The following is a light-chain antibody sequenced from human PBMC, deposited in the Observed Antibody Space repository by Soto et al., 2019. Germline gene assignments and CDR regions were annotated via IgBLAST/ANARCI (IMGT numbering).Light chain of an antibody. CDR2: DVS. J-gene: IGKJ3*01. Sequence: EIVLTQSPATLSLSPGERATLSCRASQSVDNYLAWYQQKPGQAPRLLIYDVSNRATGTPARFSGSGSGTDFTLSISSLEPEHFAVYYCQQRSNRPRFTFGPGTKVDIK. V-gene: IGKV3-11*01. CDR3: QQRSNRPRFT. CDR1: QSVDNY.